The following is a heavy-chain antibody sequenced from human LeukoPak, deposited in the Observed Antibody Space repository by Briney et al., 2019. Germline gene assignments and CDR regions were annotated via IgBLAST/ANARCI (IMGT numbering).Heavy chain of an antibody. J-gene: IGHJ4*02. D-gene: IGHD6-6*01. V-gene: IGHV4-4*07. CDR1: RGSINSFY. Sequence: SETLSLTCTVSRGSINSFYWTWIRQPAGKGLEWIGRIYSSGSTNFNPSLKSRVTMSVDTSKNQFSLRLSSVTAADTAAYFCARENWRSKSIDFDSWGQGTLVTVSS. CDR2: IYSSGST. CDR3: ARENWRSKSIDFDS.